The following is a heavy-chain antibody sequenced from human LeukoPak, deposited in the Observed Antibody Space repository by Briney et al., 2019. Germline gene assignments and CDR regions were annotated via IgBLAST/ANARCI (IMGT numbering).Heavy chain of an antibody. D-gene: IGHD5-12*01. V-gene: IGHV1-46*01. CDR2: INPSGGST. CDR1: GYTFTNYY. J-gene: IGHJ6*02. Sequence: GASVKVSCKASGYTFTNYYMRWVRQAPGQGLEWMGIINPSGGSTSYAQKFQGRVTMTRDTSTSTVYMELSSLRSDDTAVYCCARGFRDIVATIATGYYYGMDVWGQGTTVTVSS. CDR3: ARGFRDIVATIATGYYYGMDV.